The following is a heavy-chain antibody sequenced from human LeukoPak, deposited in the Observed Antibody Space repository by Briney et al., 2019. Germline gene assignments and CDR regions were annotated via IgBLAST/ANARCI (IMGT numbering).Heavy chain of an antibody. CDR3: ARFPDIVATN. CDR1: GGSISSGDYY. CDR2: IYYSGST. J-gene: IGHJ4*02. Sequence: SETLSLTCTVSGGSISSGDYYWSWIRQPPGEGLEWIGYIYYSGSTYYNPSLKSRVTISVDTSKNQFSLKLSSVTAADTAVYYCARFPDIVATNWGQGTLVTVSS. D-gene: IGHD5-12*01. V-gene: IGHV4-30-4*01.